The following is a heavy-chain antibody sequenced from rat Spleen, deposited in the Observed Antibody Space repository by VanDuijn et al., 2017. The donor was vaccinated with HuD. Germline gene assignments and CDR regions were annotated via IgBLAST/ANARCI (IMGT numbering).Heavy chain of an antibody. J-gene: IGHJ4*01. D-gene: IGHD1-12*02. CDR3: ARHLIYYYDGDYYEVGVLDA. CDR1: GFTFNNYW. CDR2: ISSEGSNT. V-gene: IGHV5-31*01. Sequence: EVQLVESGGGLVQPGRSLKLSCVASGFTFNNYWMTWIRQAPGKGLEWVASISSEGSNTYYGDSVKGRFTISRDNAKSTLYLQMNSLRSEDTATYYCARHLIYYYDGDYYEVGVLDAWGHGTSVTVSS.